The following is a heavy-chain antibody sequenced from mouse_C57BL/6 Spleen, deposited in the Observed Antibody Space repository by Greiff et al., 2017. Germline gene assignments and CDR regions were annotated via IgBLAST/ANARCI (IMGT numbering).Heavy chain of an antibody. V-gene: IGHV1-63*01. D-gene: IGHD2-5*01. J-gene: IGHJ4*01. Sequence: QVQLQQSGAELVRPGTSVKMSCKASGYTFTNYWIGWAKQRPGHGLEWIGDIYPGGGYTNYNEKFKGKATLTADKSSSTAYMQFSSLTSEDSAIYYCARSAANYSNYYAMDYWGQGTSVTVAS. CDR1: GYTFTNYW. CDR3: ARSAANYSNYYAMDY. CDR2: IYPGGGYT.